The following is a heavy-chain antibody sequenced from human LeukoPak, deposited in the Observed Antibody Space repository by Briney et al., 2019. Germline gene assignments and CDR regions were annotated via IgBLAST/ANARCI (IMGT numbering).Heavy chain of an antibody. J-gene: IGHJ4*02. D-gene: IGHD3-22*01. V-gene: IGHV4-4*02. CDR1: GGSISSSNW. CDR3: ARQDSSGYYSPFDY. CDR2: IYHSGST. Sequence: SETLSLTCAVSGGSISSSNWWSWVRPPPGKGLEWIGEIYHSGSTNYNPSLKSRVTISVDKSKNQFSLKLSSVTAADTAVYYCARQDSSGYYSPFDYWGQGTLVTVSS.